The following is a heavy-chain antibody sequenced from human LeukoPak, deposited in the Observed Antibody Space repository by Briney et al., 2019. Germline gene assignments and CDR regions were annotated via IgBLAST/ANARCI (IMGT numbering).Heavy chain of an antibody. CDR3: AREAY. V-gene: IGHV3-74*01. CDR1: GFTFSKYW. J-gene: IGHJ4*02. Sequence: GGSLRLSCAASGFTFSKYWMLWVRQAPGKGLESVSRIITDGAVTTYADSVKGRFTVSRDNADNTMFLQMNSVRDEDTAVYYCAREAYWGQGTLVTVSS. CDR2: IITDGAVT.